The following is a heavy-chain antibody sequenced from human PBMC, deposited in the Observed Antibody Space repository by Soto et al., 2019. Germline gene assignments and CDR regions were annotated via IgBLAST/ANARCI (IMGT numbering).Heavy chain of an antibody. CDR3: ARDRDYDSSGYYYSWFDP. CDR1: GGTFSSYA. Sequence: SVKVSCKAAGGTFSSYAISWVRQAPGQALEWMGGIIPIFGTANYAQKFQGRVTITADESTSTAYMELSSLRSEDTAVDYCARDRDYDSSGYYYSWFDPWGQGTLVTVSS. V-gene: IGHV1-69*13. D-gene: IGHD3-22*01. CDR2: IIPIFGTA. J-gene: IGHJ5*02.